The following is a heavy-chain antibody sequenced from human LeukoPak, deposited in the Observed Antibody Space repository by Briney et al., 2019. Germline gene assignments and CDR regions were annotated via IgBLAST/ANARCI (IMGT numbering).Heavy chain of an antibody. Sequence: ASVKVSCKASGYTFTGYYMHWVRQAPGQGLEWMGWMNPNSGNTGYAQKFQGRVTMTRNTSISTAYMELSSLRSDDTAVYYCARDKKAHYYDSSGSHDYWGQGTLVTVSS. CDR1: GYTFTGYY. CDR3: ARDKKAHYYDSSGSHDY. D-gene: IGHD3-22*01. J-gene: IGHJ4*02. CDR2: MNPNSGNT. V-gene: IGHV1-8*02.